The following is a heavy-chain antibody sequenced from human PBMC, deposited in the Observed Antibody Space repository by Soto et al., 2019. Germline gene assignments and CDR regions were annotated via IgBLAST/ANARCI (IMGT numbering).Heavy chain of an antibody. CDR2: IYSSGST. CDR3: ARAKSRDTGLVDAFDI. CDR1: GGSISSGYYY. V-gene: IGHV4-30-4*01. Sequence: SETLSLTCTVSGGSISSGYYYWSGIRQPPGKGLEWIGYIYSSGSTYYNPSLKSRLTISPDTSKSQFSLKLSSVTAADTAVYYCARAKSRDTGLVDAFDIWGQGTMVTVSS. D-gene: IGHD5-18*01. J-gene: IGHJ3*02.